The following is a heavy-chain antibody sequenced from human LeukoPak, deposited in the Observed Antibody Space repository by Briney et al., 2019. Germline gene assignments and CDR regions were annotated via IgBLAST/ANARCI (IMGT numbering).Heavy chain of an antibody. Sequence: GSLRLSCAASGFTFSSFGMHWVRQAPGKGLEWVAVIWYDGSNKYYADSVKGRFTISRDNSRSTLYLQMNSLRPEDTAIYYCAREGYYGSGSPPSLYFDYWGQGTLVTVSS. CDR1: GFTFSSFG. CDR2: IWYDGSNK. J-gene: IGHJ4*02. V-gene: IGHV3-33*01. D-gene: IGHD3-10*01. CDR3: AREGYYGSGSPPSLYFDY.